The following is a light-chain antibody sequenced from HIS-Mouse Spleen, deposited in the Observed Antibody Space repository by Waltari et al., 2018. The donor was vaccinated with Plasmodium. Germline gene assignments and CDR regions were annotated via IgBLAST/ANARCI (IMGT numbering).Light chain of an antibody. Sequence: GVMTQSPLSLPVPLGQPAPIPCRSSQSLVYSDGNPYFNWFQQRPGHSPRRLIYKVSNRDSGVPDRFSGSGSGTDFTLKISRVEAEDVGVYYCMQGTHWPPRVTFGGGTKVEIK. J-gene: IGKJ4*01. V-gene: IGKV2-30*01. CDR2: KVS. CDR1: QSLVYSDGNPY. CDR3: MQGTHWPPRVT.